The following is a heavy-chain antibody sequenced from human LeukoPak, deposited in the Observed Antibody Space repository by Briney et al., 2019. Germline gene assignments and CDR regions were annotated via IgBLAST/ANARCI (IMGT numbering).Heavy chain of an antibody. D-gene: IGHD3-9*01. V-gene: IGHV1-46*01. J-gene: IGHJ6*02. Sequence: ASVKVSCKVSGYTLTELSMHWVRQAPGKGLEWMGIINPSGGSTSYAQKFQGRVTMTRDTSTSTVYMELSSLRSGDTAVYYCARAKTYYDILDYYGMDVWGQGTTVTVSS. CDR3: ARAKTYYDILDYYGMDV. CDR1: GYTLTELS. CDR2: INPSGGST.